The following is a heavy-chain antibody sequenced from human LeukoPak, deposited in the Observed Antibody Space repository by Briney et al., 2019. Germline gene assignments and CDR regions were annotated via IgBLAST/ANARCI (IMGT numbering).Heavy chain of an antibody. CDR1: GFTFSSFA. D-gene: IGHD5-24*01. CDR2: ISYDGSNK. CDR3: ARGNLEMATTHYYYYGMDV. Sequence: SGGSLRLSCAGSGFTFSSFAMHWVRQAPGKGLEWVAVISYDGSNKYYADSVKGRFTISRDNSKNTLYLQMNSLRAEDTAVYYCARGNLEMATTHYYYYGMDVWGQGTTVTVSS. J-gene: IGHJ6*02. V-gene: IGHV3-30-3*01.